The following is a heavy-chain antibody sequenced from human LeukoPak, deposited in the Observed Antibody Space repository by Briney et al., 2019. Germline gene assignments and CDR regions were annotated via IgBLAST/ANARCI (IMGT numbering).Heavy chain of an antibody. V-gene: IGHV3-23*01. D-gene: IGHD3-22*01. Sequence: PGGSLRLSCAVSGITLSNYGMSWFRQAPGKGLEWVAGISGSGGGTNYADSVKGRFTISRDNPKNTLYLQMNSLGAEDTAVYFCAKRGVVIRVILVGFHKEAYYFDSWGQGALVTVSS. CDR2: ISGSGGGT. CDR3: AKRGVVIRVILVGFHKEAYYFDS. J-gene: IGHJ4*02. CDR1: GITLSNYG.